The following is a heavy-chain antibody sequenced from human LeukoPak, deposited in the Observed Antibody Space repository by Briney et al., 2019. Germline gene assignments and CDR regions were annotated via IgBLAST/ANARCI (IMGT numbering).Heavy chain of an antibody. CDR3: ARGHSSGWVSIDY. CDR2: IYYSGST. CDR1: GGSISSYY. D-gene: IGHD6-19*01. J-gene: IGHJ4*02. V-gene: IGHV4-59*12. Sequence: SETLSLTCTVSGGSISSYYWSLIRQPPGKGLEWIGYIYYSGSTNYNPSLKSRVTISVDTSKNQFSLKLSSVTAADTAVYYCARGHSSGWVSIDYWGQGTLVTVSS.